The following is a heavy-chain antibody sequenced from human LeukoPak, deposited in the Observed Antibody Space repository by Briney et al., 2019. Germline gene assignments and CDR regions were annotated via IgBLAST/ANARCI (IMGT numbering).Heavy chain of an antibody. D-gene: IGHD3-3*01. Sequence: GGSLRLSCAASGFTFSSYAMSWVRQAPGKGLEWVSATSGSGGSTYYADSVKGRFTISRDNSKNTLYLQMNSLRAEDTAVYYCAKCHFWSGYYTSYGMDVWGQGTTVTVSS. CDR3: AKCHFWSGYYTSYGMDV. V-gene: IGHV3-23*01. CDR2: TSGSGGST. CDR1: GFTFSSYA. J-gene: IGHJ6*02.